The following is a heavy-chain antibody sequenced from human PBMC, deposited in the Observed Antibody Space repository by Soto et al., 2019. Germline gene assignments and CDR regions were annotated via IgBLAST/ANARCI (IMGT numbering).Heavy chain of an antibody. Sequence: PGGSLRLSCAAPGFTFTSNSMNWVRQAPGKGLEWISYITSSSSTIYYADSVKGRFTISRDNAKNSLYLQMNSLRDDDTAVYYCARGRVGTAYFDYWGQGALVTVSS. CDR2: ITSSSSTI. J-gene: IGHJ4*02. D-gene: IGHD2-21*02. CDR1: GFTFTSNS. CDR3: ARGRVGTAYFDY. V-gene: IGHV3-48*02.